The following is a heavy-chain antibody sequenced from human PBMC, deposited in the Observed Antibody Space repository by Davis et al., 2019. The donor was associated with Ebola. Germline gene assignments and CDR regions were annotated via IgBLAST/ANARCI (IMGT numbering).Heavy chain of an antibody. V-gene: IGHV3-23*01. CDR3: VKRTNGSSGWDY. D-gene: IGHD6-6*01. Sequence: GESLKISCAVSGFTFSSYSMNWVRQAPGEGLEWISGVIGSGTDKYYAESVKGRFSISRDNSKSVLYLQMNSLRHEDTAIYYCVKRTNGSSGWDYWGQGTLVTVSS. CDR1: GFTFSSYS. CDR2: VIGSGTDK. J-gene: IGHJ4*02.